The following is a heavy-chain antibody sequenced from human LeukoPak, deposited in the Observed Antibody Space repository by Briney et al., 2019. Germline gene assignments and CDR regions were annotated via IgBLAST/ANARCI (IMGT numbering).Heavy chain of an antibody. Sequence: ASVKVSCEASGYTFTNYDINWVRQAAGQGLEWMGWMNPNSDNIGYAQKFQGRVTMTRDTSISTAYMELSSLRSEDTAVYYCARGNYDGYYFDSRGQGTLVTVSS. J-gene: IGHJ4*02. CDR2: MNPNSDNI. D-gene: IGHD4-23*01. V-gene: IGHV1-8*01. CDR3: ARGNYDGYYFDS. CDR1: GYTFTNYD.